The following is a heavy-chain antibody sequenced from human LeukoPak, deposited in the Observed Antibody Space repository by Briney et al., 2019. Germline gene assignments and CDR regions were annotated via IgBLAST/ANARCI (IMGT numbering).Heavy chain of an antibody. CDR3: ASGDDYNHKRPGAPDS. CDR1: GFTFGSFW. CDR2: ISGNGSDT. J-gene: IGHJ5*01. V-gene: IGHV3-74*01. Sequence: GGSLRLSCAASGFTFGSFWMLWVRQAPGKGLVWVSRISGNGSDTRYADFAKGRFTVSRDNSKNTLFVQLTSLRAEDTGVSYCASGDDYNHKRPGAPDSWGQGTLVTVSS. D-gene: IGHD5-24*01.